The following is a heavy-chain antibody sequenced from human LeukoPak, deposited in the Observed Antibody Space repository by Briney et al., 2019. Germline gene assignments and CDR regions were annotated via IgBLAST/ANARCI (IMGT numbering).Heavy chain of an antibody. Sequence: PGGSLRLSCAASGFPFSSYVMHWLRQTPGKGLEWVAVIWFDGGKIYFADSVKGRFTISRDNSKNTLYLQMNSLRAEDTAVYYCARAGPPAFDPWGQGTLVTVSS. CDR1: GFPFSSYV. J-gene: IGHJ5*02. V-gene: IGHV3-33*01. CDR2: IWFDGGKI. CDR3: ARAGPPAFDP.